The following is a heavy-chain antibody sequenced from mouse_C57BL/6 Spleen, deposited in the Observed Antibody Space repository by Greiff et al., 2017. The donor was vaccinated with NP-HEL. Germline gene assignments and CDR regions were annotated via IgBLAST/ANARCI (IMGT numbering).Heavy chain of an antibody. CDR3: TGRGIYDGLDLAMDY. CDR2: IDPETGGT. CDR1: GYTFTDYE. V-gene: IGHV1-15*01. Sequence: QVQLQQSGAELVRPGASVTLSCKASGYTFTDYEMHWVKQTPVHGLEWIGAIDPETGGTAYNQTFKGKAILTADKSSSTAYMELRSLTSEDSAVYYCTGRGIYDGLDLAMDYWGQGTSVTVSS. J-gene: IGHJ4*01. D-gene: IGHD2-3*01.